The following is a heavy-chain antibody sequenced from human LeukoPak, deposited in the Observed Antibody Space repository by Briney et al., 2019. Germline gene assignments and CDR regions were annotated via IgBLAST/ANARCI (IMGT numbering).Heavy chain of an antibody. D-gene: IGHD6-19*01. V-gene: IGHV4-34*01. CDR3: ARHRTPVAGYNWFDP. Sequence: SETLSLTCAVYGGSFSGYYWSWIRQPPGKGLEWIGEINHSGSTNYNPSLKSRVTISVDTSKNQFSLKLSSVTAADTAVYYCARHRTPVAGYNWFDPWGQGTLVTVSS. CDR1: GGSFSGYY. CDR2: INHSGST. J-gene: IGHJ5*02.